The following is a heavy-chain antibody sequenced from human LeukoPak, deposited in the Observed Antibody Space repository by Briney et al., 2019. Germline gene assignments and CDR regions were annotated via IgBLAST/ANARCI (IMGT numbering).Heavy chain of an antibody. CDR1: GFTFSTYA. J-gene: IGHJ4*02. CDR2: ISSNGGRT. V-gene: IGHV3-64*04. D-gene: IGHD3-10*01. Sequence: GGSLRLSCPASGFTFSTYAMHWVRQAPGRGLEYVSAISSNGGRTYYADSVKGRFTISRDNSKNTLYLQMNSLRAEDTAVHYCARATGGVDYWGQGTLVTVSS. CDR3: ARATGGVDY.